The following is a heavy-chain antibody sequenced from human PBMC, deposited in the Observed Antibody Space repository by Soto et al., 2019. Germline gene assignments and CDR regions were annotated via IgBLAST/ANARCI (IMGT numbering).Heavy chain of an antibody. D-gene: IGHD1-26*01. CDR2: IYPGDSDT. CDR1: GYSFASHW. CDR3: ARYSGSYWHYLDF. V-gene: IGHV5-51*03. J-gene: IGHJ4*02. Sequence: GKSLKISCKGSGYSFASHWVAWVRQMPEKGLEWIGTIYPGDSDTKYSSAFRGHVTISADTSVSTAYLQWRSLEATDSAIYYCARYSGSYWHYLDFWGQGTLVTVYS.